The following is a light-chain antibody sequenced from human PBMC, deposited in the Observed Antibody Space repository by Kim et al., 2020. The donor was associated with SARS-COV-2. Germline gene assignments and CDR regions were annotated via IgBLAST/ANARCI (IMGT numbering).Light chain of an antibody. Sequence: SPGQTASITCSGDKLGYKYACWYQQKPGQSPVLVIYQDSKRPSGIPERFSGSNSGNTATLTISGTQAMDEADYYCQAWDSSPVVFGGGTQLTVL. CDR1: KLGYKY. CDR2: QDS. V-gene: IGLV3-1*01. CDR3: QAWDSSPVV. J-gene: IGLJ2*01.